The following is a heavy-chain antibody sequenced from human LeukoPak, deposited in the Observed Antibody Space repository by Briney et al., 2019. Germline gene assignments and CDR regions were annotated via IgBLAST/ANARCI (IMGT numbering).Heavy chain of an antibody. V-gene: IGHV4-4*09. J-gene: IGHJ3*02. D-gene: IGHD4-17*01. CDR2: THISGNS. CDR1: GGSISGFY. Sequence: SETLSLTCTVSGGSISGFYWSWHRQPPGNELEWIAYTHISGNSGYNPSLQSRVTISLDTSKNQFSLRLTSVTAADTAVYYCARHTQYGDYNPLNMWGQGTLVTVSA. CDR3: ARHTQYGDYNPLNM.